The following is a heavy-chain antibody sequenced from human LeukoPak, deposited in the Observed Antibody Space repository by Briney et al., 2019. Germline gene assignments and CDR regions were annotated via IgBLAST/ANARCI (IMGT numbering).Heavy chain of an antibody. CDR3: ARAFPYFYCSGGSCYFHP. Sequence: SVKVSCKAAGGTFSSYAISWVRQAPGQGLEWMGGIIPIFGTANYAQKFQGRVTITTDESTSTAYMELSSLRSEDTAVYYCARAFPYFYCSGGSCYFHPWGQGTLVTVSS. CDR2: IIPIFGTA. J-gene: IGHJ5*02. V-gene: IGHV1-69*05. CDR1: GGTFSSYA. D-gene: IGHD2-15*01.